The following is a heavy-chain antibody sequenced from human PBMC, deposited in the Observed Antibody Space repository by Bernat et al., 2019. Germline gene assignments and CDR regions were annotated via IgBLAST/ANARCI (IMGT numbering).Heavy chain of an antibody. CDR1: GFTFSSYG. CDR3: ARDAAYDFWSGYLDV. J-gene: IGHJ6*04. D-gene: IGHD3-3*01. Sequence: QVQLVESGGGVVQPGRSLRLSCAASGFTFSSYGMHWVRQAPGKGLEWVAVIWYDGSNKYYADSVKGRFIISRDNSKNTLYLQMNSLRAEDTAVYYCARDAAYDFWSGYLDVWGKGTTVTVSS. CDR2: IWYDGSNK. V-gene: IGHV3-33*01.